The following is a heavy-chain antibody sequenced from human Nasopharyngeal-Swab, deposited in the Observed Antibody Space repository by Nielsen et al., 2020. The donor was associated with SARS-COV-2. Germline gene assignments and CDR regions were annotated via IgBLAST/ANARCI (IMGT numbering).Heavy chain of an antibody. CDR2: INQDGSEK. CDR3: ARVGLGYNWNYFDPHYYYGMDV. CDR1: GFTFSSYW. D-gene: IGHD1-7*01. J-gene: IGHJ6*02. Sequence: GESLKISCAASGFTFSSYWMSWVRQAPGKGLEWVANINQDGSEKYYADSVKGRFTISRDNAKNSLYLQMNRLRAEDTAVYYCARVGLGYNWNYFDPHYYYGMDVWGQGTTVTVSS. V-gene: IGHV3-7*03.